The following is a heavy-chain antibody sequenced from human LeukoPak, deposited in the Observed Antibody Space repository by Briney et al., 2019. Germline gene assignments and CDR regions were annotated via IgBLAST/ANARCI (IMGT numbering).Heavy chain of an antibody. CDR2: ISSTSSTV. CDR3: ARGRDSSSSYPGY. V-gene: IGHV3-48*01. J-gene: IGHJ4*02. D-gene: IGHD6-6*01. Sequence: GGSLRLSCAVSGFTFSSYSMTWVRQAPGKGLERVSYISSTSSTVYYADSVKGRFTISRDNVKNSLYLQMNSLRAEDTAVYYCARGRDSSSSYPGYWGQGTLVTVSS. CDR1: GFTFSSYS.